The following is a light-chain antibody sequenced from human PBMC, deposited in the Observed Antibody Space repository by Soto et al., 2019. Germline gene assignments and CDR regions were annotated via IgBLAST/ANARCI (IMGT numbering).Light chain of an antibody. CDR1: QNINWY. V-gene: IGKV1-39*01. CDR2: AAS. J-gene: IGKJ4*01. Sequence: DIQMTQSPPSLSASVGDKVTITCRASQNINWYLSWYQKGPGKAPKLLIYAASSLQSGVPSRFSGSGSGTEFNFTIAGLQPEDVATFYCHQSYSVPLTFGGGTKVEIK. CDR3: HQSYSVPLT.